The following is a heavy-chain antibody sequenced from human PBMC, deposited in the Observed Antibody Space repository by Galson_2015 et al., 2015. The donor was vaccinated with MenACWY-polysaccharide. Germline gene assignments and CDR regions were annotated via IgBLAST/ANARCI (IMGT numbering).Heavy chain of an antibody. CDR3: ARDYCSRTSCSGMDV. Sequence: SLRLSCAASGFTFSSYAIHWVRQAPGKGLEWVAVISYGASNKYYRDSVKGRFTLSRDNSKNTVFLEMNSLRAEDTGVYYCARDYCSRTSCSGMDVWGQGTTVTVSS. D-gene: IGHD2-2*01. CDR2: ISYGASNK. CDR1: GFTFSSYA. V-gene: IGHV3-30-3*01. J-gene: IGHJ6*02.